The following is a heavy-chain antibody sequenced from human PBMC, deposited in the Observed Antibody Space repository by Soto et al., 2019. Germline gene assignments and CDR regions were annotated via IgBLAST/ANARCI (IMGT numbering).Heavy chain of an antibody. CDR1: GFIFSTYG. CDR2: FSYDGSNQ. D-gene: IGHD2-8*02. V-gene: IGHV3-30*18. CDR3: AKSWSGSHGAFDM. J-gene: IGHJ3*02. Sequence: QVQLVESGGGVVQPGRSLRLSCAPSGFIFSTYGMHWVRQAPGKGLEWVAVFSYDGSNQYYEDPVKGRFTISRDNSKNTLYLQMTSLRVEVTAVYYCAKSWSGSHGAFDMWGQGTMVTVSA.